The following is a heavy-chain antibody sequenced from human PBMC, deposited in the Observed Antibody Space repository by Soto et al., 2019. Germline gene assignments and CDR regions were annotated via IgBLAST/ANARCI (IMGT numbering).Heavy chain of an antibody. J-gene: IGHJ4*02. Sequence: GGSLRLSCAASGFTFSSYVMHWVRQAPGKGLEWVAVISYDGSNKYYADSVKGRFTISRDNSKNTLYLQMNSLRAEDTAVYYCAKDPEDYGGNTGYLDYWGQGTLVTVSS. CDR1: GFTFSSYV. D-gene: IGHD4-17*01. CDR3: AKDPEDYGGNTGYLDY. V-gene: IGHV3-30*18. CDR2: ISYDGSNK.